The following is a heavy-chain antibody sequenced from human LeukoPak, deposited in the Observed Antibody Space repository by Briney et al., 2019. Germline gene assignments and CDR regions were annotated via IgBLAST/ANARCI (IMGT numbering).Heavy chain of an antibody. Sequence: GGSLRLSCAASGFTFSRYAMSWVRQAPGKGLEWVSAISGSGASTYYADSVKGRFTISRDNSKNTLSLQMNSLRAEDTAIYYCAGDENTGFDYWGQGTLVTVSS. CDR3: AGDENTGFDY. CDR2: ISGSGAST. CDR1: GFTFSRYA. V-gene: IGHV3-23*01. D-gene: IGHD4-17*01. J-gene: IGHJ4*02.